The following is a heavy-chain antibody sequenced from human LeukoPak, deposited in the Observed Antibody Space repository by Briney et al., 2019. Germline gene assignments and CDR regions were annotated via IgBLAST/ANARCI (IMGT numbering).Heavy chain of an antibody. J-gene: IGHJ4*02. CDR2: IYSGGST. D-gene: IGHD3-10*01. CDR1: GFTVSSNY. V-gene: IGHV3-53*01. Sequence: GGSLRLSCAASGFTVSSNYMSWVRQAPGKGLEWVSVIYSGGSTYYADSVKGRFTISRDNSKNTLYLQMNSLRAEDTAVYYCARDRGGSEGFYFDYWGQGTLVTVSS. CDR3: ARDRGGSEGFYFDY.